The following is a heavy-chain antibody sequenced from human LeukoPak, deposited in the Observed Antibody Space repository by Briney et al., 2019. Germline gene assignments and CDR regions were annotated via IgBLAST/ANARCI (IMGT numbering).Heavy chain of an antibody. V-gene: IGHV4-61*02. D-gene: IGHD3-10*01. CDR1: GDSISSGDYY. CDR3: GRSLYYYGSDSFDI. CDR2: ISSSGST. J-gene: IGHJ3*02. Sequence: SETLSLTCTVSGDSISSGDYYWSWIRQPAGKGLEWIGRISSSGSTNYNPSLKSRVTISVDTSKNQFSLKLSSVTAADTAVYYCGRSLYYYGSDSFDIWGQGTMVSVSS.